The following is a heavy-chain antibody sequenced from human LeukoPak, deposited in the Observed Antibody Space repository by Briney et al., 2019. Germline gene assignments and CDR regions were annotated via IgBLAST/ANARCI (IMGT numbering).Heavy chain of an antibody. J-gene: IGHJ4*02. Sequence: SQTLSLTCAVSGGSISSGGYSWRWIRQPPGKGLEWIGYIYHSGSTYYNPSLKSRVTISVDRSKNQFSLKLSSVTAADTAVYYCARDRPTGGIDYWGQGTLVTVSS. CDR1: GGSISSGGYS. CDR2: IYHSGST. V-gene: IGHV4-30-2*01. D-gene: IGHD7-27*01. CDR3: ARDRPTGGIDY.